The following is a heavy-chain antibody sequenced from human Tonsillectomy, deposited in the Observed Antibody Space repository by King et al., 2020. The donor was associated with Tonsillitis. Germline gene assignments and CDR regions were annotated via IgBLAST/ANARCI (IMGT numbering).Heavy chain of an antibody. CDR3: ARGNYGSGIYADDAFDI. J-gene: IGHJ3*02. CDR2: IYSSGST. V-gene: IGHV4-4*07. Sequence: VQLQESGPGLEKPSETLSLTCTVSGGSISSYYWSWIRQPAGKGLEWIGRIYSSGSTNYNPSLKSRVTMSVDTSKNQFSLKLSSVTAADTAVYYCARGNYGSGIYADDAFDIWGQGTMVTVSS. CDR1: GGSISSYY. D-gene: IGHD3-10*01.